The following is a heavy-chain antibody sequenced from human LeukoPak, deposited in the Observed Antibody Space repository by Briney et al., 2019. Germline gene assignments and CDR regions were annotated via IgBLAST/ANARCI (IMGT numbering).Heavy chain of an antibody. J-gene: IGHJ6*02. D-gene: IGHD4-17*01. CDR2: IYFSGTT. Sequence: SETLSLTCTVSGGSISNYYWSWLRQPPGKGLEWIGYIYFSGTTNINPSLKSRVTISVDMSQNKFSLKLSSVAAADTAVYYCAREDPQTTVPEGLDVWGQGTTVTVSS. V-gene: IGHV4-59*01. CDR1: GGSISNYY. CDR3: AREDPQTTVPEGLDV.